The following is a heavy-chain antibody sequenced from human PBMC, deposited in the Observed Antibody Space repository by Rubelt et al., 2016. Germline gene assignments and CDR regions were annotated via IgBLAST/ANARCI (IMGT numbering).Heavy chain of an antibody. J-gene: IGHJ5*02. D-gene: IGHD2-2*02. Sequence: QITLKESGPTLVKPTQTLTLTCTFSGFSLSTSGVGVGWIRQPPGKALEWLALIYWNDDKRYSPSLKSRPTITKVTSKSQVVLTKTNIDPVDTATYYCAHSLPSVVVPAAIRSWFDPWGQGTLVTVSS. CDR3: AHSLPSVVVPAAIRSWFDP. CDR2: IYWNDDK. V-gene: IGHV2-5*01. CDR1: GFSLSTSGVG.